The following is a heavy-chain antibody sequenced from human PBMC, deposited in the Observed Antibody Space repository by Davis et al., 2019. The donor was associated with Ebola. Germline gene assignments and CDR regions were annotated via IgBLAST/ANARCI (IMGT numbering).Heavy chain of an antibody. CDR3: ARVYYDFWSGYYSGNWFDP. CDR1: GGSISSYY. CDR2: IYYSGST. V-gene: IGHV4-59*08. J-gene: IGHJ5*02. D-gene: IGHD3-3*01. Sequence: GSLRLSCTVSGGSISSYYWSWIRQPPGKGLEWIGYIYYSGSTDYNPSLKSRVTISVDTSKNQFSLKLSSVTAADTAVYYCARVYYDFWSGYYSGNWFDPWGQGTLVTVSS.